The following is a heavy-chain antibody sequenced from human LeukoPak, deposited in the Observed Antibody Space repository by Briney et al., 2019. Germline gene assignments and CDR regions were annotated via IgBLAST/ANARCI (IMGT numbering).Heavy chain of an antibody. CDR2: ISGSGGST. J-gene: IGHJ3*02. Sequence: GGSLRLSCAASGFTFSSYAISWVRQAPGKGLEWVSAISGSGGSTYYADSVKGRFTISRDNSKNTLYLQMNSLRAEDTAVYYCAKQFIAAPDAFDIWGQGTMVTVSS. CDR3: AKQFIAAPDAFDI. V-gene: IGHV3-23*01. CDR1: GFTFSSYA. D-gene: IGHD6-13*01.